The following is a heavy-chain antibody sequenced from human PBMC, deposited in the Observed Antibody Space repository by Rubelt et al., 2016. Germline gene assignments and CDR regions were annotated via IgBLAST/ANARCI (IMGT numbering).Heavy chain of an antibody. CDR2: IYYAGNT. CDR3: ARGHDYKSSGFDP. Sequence: QLQLQESGPGLVRPSETLSLTCTVSGGSISSSTHYWGWIRQPPGKGLEWIGLIYYAGNTYCNPSLQSRVTISVDTSKNRFSLRLTSVTAADTAVYYCARGHDYKSSGFDPWGQGTLVTVSS. D-gene: IGHD4-11*01. J-gene: IGHJ5*02. CDR1: GGSISSSTHY. V-gene: IGHV4-39*01.